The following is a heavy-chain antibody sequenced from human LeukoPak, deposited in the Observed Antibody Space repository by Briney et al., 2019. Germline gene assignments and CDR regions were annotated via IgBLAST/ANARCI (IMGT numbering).Heavy chain of an antibody. CDR3: AKGRGYCSGGSCYPDAFDI. Sequence: PGGSLRLSCSASGFIFSSYAMHWVRQAPGKGLEYVSGINDNGGRTHYGDLLKGRFTISRDNSKNTLYLQMNSLRAEDTAVYYCAKGRGYCSGGSCYPDAFDIWGQGTMVTVSS. CDR2: INDNGGRT. V-gene: IGHV3-64*04. J-gene: IGHJ3*02. CDR1: GFIFSSYA. D-gene: IGHD2-15*01.